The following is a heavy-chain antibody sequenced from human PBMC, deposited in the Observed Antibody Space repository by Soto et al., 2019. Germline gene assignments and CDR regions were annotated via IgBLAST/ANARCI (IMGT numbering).Heavy chain of an antibody. Sequence: EVQLAESGGGLAQPGGSLRLSCAASGFTLSGYAVDWVRQAPGKGLEYVSGISSNGVGTYYANSVQGRFTISRDNYKNTVYLQMGSLRPEDMAVYYCARRARPDFYYMDVWGKGTTVTVSS. CDR1: GFTLSGYA. V-gene: IGHV3-64*01. CDR3: ARRARPDFYYMDV. CDR2: ISSNGVGT. J-gene: IGHJ6*03. D-gene: IGHD6-6*01.